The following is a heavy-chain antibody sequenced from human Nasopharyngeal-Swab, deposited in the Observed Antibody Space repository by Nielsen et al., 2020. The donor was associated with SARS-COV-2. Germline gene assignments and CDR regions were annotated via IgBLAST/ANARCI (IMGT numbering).Heavy chain of an antibody. CDR3: VKGWYDILTGYYY. Sequence: GGSLRLSCAASGFTFSSYGMHWVRQAPGKGLEWVAFIRYDGSNKYYADSVKGRFAISRDNSKNTLYLQMNSLRAEDTALYYCVKGWYDILTGYYYWGQGTLVTVSS. V-gene: IGHV3-30*02. D-gene: IGHD3-9*01. CDR1: GFTFSSYG. CDR2: IRYDGSNK. J-gene: IGHJ4*02.